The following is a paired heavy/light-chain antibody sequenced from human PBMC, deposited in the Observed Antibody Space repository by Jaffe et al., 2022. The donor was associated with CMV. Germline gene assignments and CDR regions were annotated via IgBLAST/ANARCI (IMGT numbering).Light chain of an antibody. CDR2: AAS. CDR3: QQSYSTFWT. Sequence: DIQMTQSPSSLSASVGDRVTITCRASQSISSYLNWYQQKPGKAPKLLIYAASSLQSGVPSRFSGSGSGTDFTLTISSLQPEDFATYYCQQSYSTFWTFGQGTKVEIK. V-gene: IGKV1-39*01. J-gene: IGKJ1*01. CDR1: QSISSY.
Heavy chain of an antibody. V-gene: IGHV4-4*07. CDR2: IYTSGST. CDR3: AKGGGLGAAAGTAYYYGMDV. CDR1: GGSISSYY. Sequence: QVQLQESGPGLVKPSETLSLTCTVSGGSISSYYWSWIRQPAGKGLEWIGRIYTSGSTNYNPSLKSRVTMSVDTSKNQFSLKLSSVTAADTAVYYCAKGGGLGAAAGTAYYYGMDVWGQGTTVTVSS. J-gene: IGHJ6*02. D-gene: IGHD6-13*01.